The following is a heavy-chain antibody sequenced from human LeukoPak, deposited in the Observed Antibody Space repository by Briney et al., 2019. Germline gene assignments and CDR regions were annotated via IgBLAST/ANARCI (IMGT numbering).Heavy chain of an antibody. CDR2: ISSSSSYI. Sequence: GGSLRLSCAASGFTFSSYSMNWVRQAPGKGLEWVSSISSSSSYIYYADSVKGRFTISRDNAKNSLYLQMNSLRAEDTAVYYCARDLWEVVVAVRFDYWGQGTLVTVSS. J-gene: IGHJ4*02. D-gene: IGHD2-15*01. V-gene: IGHV3-21*01. CDR3: ARDLWEVVVAVRFDY. CDR1: GFTFSSYS.